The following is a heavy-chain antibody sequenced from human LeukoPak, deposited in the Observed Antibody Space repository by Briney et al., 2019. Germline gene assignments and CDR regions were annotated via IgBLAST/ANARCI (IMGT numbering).Heavy chain of an antibody. CDR1: GFTFSSYS. J-gene: IGHJ4*02. CDR3: ARAAYSSSRLDY. Sequence: GGSLRLPCAASGFTFSSYSMNWVRQAPGKGLEWVSSISSSSSYIYYADSVKGRFTISRDNAKNSLYLQMNSLRAEDTAVYYCARAAYSSSRLDYWGQGTLVTVSS. D-gene: IGHD6-13*01. CDR2: ISSSSSYI. V-gene: IGHV3-21*01.